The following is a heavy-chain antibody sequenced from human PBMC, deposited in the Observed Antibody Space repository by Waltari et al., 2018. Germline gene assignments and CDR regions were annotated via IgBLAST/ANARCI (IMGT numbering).Heavy chain of an antibody. CDR3: ARSRTSSIYFGMDV. Sequence: QVHVVESGGGVVQPGKSLRLSCVTSGFTFGHYAFHWVRQAPGKGLQWVAVISYDGNKQCCEDSVKGRFFISRGDPDNSISLQMNSLRPEDTAVYYCARSRTSSIYFGMDVWGQGTTVTVS. J-gene: IGHJ6*02. CDR1: GFTFGHYA. CDR2: ISYDGNKQ. D-gene: IGHD6-6*01. V-gene: IGHV3-30-3*01.